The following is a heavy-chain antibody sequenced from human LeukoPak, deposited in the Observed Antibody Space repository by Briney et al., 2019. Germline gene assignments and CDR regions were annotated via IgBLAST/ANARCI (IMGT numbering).Heavy chain of an antibody. Sequence: GGSLRLSCAAFGFTFSSYGMHWVRQAPGKGLEWVAVIWYDGSNKYYADSVKGRFTISRDNSKNTLYLQMNSLRAEDTAVYYCTRERGGTYYDFWSGYYGFDYWGQGTLVTVSS. D-gene: IGHD3-3*01. CDR3: TRERGGTYYDFWSGYYGFDY. V-gene: IGHV3-33*01. J-gene: IGHJ4*02. CDR2: IWYDGSNK. CDR1: GFTFSSYG.